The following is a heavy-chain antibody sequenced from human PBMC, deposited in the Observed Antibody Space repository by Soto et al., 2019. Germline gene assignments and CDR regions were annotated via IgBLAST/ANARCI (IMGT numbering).Heavy chain of an antibody. CDR2: ISGSGGST. J-gene: IGHJ1*01. D-gene: IGHD2-15*01. V-gene: IGHV3-23*01. Sequence: GGSLRLSCAASGFTFSSYAMSWVRQAPGKGLEWVSAISGSGGSTYYADSVKGRFTISRANSKNTMYLQMNSLRAEDTTVYYCAKGDCSGGGSYYFQHWGQGTLVTVSS. CDR3: AKGDCSGGGSYYFQH. CDR1: GFTFSSYA.